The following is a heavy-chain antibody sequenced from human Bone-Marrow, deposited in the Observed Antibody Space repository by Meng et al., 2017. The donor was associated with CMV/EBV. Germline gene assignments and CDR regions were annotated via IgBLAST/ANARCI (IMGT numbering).Heavy chain of an antibody. V-gene: IGHV1-2*02. CDR3: ARDRQWSTVLDY. J-gene: IGHJ4*02. D-gene: IGHD2-15*01. Sequence: ASVKVSCKASGYTFTGYYMHWVRQAPGQGLEWMGWINPNSGGTKYAQKFQGRVTMTRDTSIITAYMELSRLRYDGTAVYYCARDRQWSTVLDYWGQGTLVTVSS. CDR2: INPNSGGT. CDR1: GYTFTGYY.